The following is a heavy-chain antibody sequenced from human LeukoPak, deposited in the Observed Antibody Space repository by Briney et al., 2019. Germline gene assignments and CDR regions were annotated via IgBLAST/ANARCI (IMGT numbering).Heavy chain of an antibody. CDR1: GFTFSNYA. CDR2: STGSGRTT. J-gene: IGHJ4*02. CDR3: ARDLPDY. V-gene: IGHV3-23*01. Sequence: GGSLRLSCAASGFTFSNYAMTWVRQAPGRGLEWVSASTGSGRTTYYADSVMGRFTISRDNSKDTLYLQMNSLRAEDTAVYYCARDLPDYWGQGALVTVSS.